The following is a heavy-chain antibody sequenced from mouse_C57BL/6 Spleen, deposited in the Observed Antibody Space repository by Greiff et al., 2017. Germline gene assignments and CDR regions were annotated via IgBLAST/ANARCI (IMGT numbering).Heavy chain of an antibody. Sequence: EVKLQESGAELVRPGASVKLSCTASGFNIKDYYMHWVKQRTEQGLEWIGRIDPEDGETKYAPKFQGKATITADTSSNTAYLQLSSLTSEDTAVYYCASLVFSNLFAYWGQGTLVTVSA. D-gene: IGHD2-5*01. CDR2: IDPEDGET. V-gene: IGHV14-2*01. CDR1: GFNIKDYY. CDR3: ASLVFSNLFAY. J-gene: IGHJ3*01.